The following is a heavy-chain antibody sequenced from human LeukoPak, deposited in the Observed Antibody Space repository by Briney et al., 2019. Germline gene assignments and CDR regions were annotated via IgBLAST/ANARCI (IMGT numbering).Heavy chain of an antibody. Sequence: SVKVSCKASGGTFSSYAISWVRQAPGQGLEWMGRIIPILGIANYAQKFQGRVTITADKSTSTAYMELSSLRSEDTAVYYCARALDLTTDWFDPWGQGTLVTVSS. V-gene: IGHV1-69*04. D-gene: IGHD4-11*01. CDR3: ARALDLTTDWFDP. J-gene: IGHJ5*02. CDR1: GGTFSSYA. CDR2: IIPILGIA.